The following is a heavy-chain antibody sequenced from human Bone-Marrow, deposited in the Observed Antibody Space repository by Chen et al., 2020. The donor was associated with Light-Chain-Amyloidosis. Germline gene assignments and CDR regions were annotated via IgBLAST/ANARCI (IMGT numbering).Heavy chain of an antibody. CDR2: ISYDGNNQ. J-gene: IGHJ6*02. D-gene: IGHD4-17*01. Sequence: QVQLVESGGGVVQPGKSLRLSCAASGFTFRTYGMHWVRQAPGKGLEWMALISYDGNNQYYSDSVKGRFTISRDNSKNTVYLQMNSLRLEDTALYYCAKDLQTYGDYDYYYYGLDVWGQGTAVTVSS. V-gene: IGHV3-30*18. CDR3: AKDLQTYGDYDYYYYGLDV. CDR1: GFTFRTYG.